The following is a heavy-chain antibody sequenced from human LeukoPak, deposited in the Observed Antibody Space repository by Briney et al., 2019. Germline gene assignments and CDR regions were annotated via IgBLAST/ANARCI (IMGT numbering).Heavy chain of an antibody. V-gene: IGHV4-39*01. J-gene: IGHJ3*02. CDR3: ARSPTWLGDAFDI. Sequence: SETLSLTCTVSGGSISSSSYYWGWIRQPPGKGLEWIGSIYYSGSTYYNPSLKSRVTISVDTSKNQFSLKLSSVTAADTAVYYCARSPTWLGDAFDIWGQGTMVTVSS. CDR1: GGSISSSSYY. D-gene: IGHD6-19*01. CDR2: IYYSGST.